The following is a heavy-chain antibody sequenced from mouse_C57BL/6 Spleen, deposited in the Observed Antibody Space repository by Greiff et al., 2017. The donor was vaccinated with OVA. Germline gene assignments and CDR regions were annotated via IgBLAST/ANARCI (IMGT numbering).Heavy chain of an antibody. V-gene: IGHV5-4*01. CDR1: GFTFSSYA. CDR3: ARSYDYDNFDY. D-gene: IGHD2-4*01. Sequence: EVQLQESGGGLVKPGGSLKLSCAASGFTFSSYAMSWVRQTPEKRLEWVATISDGGSYTYYPDNVKGRFTISGDNAKNNLYLQMSHLKSEDTAMYYCARSYDYDNFDYWGQGTTLTVSS. CDR2: ISDGGSYT. J-gene: IGHJ2*01.